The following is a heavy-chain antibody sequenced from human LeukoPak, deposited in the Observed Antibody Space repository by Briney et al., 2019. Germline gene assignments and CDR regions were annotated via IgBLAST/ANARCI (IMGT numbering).Heavy chain of an antibody. Sequence: GGSLRLSCAASGFTFSSYAMSWVRQAPGKGLEWVSAIRGSGGSTYYADSVKGRFTIPRDNSKNALYLQMNSLRAEDTAVYYCAKWDTYSSREDYWGQGTLVTVSS. CDR3: AKWDTYSSREDY. D-gene: IGHD6-13*01. CDR1: GFTFSSYA. CDR2: IRGSGGST. J-gene: IGHJ4*02. V-gene: IGHV3-23*01.